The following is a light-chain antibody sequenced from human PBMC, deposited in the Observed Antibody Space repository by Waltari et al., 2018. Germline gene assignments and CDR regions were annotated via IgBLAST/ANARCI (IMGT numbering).Light chain of an antibody. CDR1: DNDIGYYDY. Sequence: QSALTQPASVSGSPGQSITIPCTGTDNDIGYYDYVAWYQQHPGKAPKLLIYDVTTRPLGLSNRFSGSKSGNTASLTISGLEAEDEGDYYCSSYTSSTSLVIFGGGTKLTVL. CDR3: SSYTSSTSLVI. CDR2: DVT. J-gene: IGLJ2*01. V-gene: IGLV2-14*03.